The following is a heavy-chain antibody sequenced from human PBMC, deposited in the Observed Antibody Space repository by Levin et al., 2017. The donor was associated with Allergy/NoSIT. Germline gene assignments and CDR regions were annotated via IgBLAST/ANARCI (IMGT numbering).Heavy chain of an antibody. CDR1: GYSFTNYW. Sequence: GESLKISCKASGYSFTNYWIGWVRQMPGKGLEWMGIIYPGDSDTRYGPSFHGQVTISADKSITTAYLQWSSLKASDTAMYYCIYSSTWYFKFDVWGQGTLVTVSS. CDR2: IYPGDSDT. J-gene: IGHJ4*02. D-gene: IGHD2-2*01. V-gene: IGHV5-51*01. CDR3: IYSSTWYFKFDV.